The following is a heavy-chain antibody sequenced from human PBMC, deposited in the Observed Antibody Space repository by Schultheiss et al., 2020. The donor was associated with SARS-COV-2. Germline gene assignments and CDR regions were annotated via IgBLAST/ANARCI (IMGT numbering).Heavy chain of an antibody. CDR2: IYYSGST. CDR1: GGSISSGGYY. J-gene: IGHJ6*02. V-gene: IGHV4-31*03. D-gene: IGHD6-13*01. CDR3: ARDFGIARIYYGMDV. Sequence: SETLSLTCTVSGGSISSGGYYWSWIRQHPGKGLEWIGYIYYSGSTYYNPSLKSRVTISVDTSKNQFSLKLSSVTAADTAVYYCARDFGIARIYYGMDVWGQGTTVTVSS.